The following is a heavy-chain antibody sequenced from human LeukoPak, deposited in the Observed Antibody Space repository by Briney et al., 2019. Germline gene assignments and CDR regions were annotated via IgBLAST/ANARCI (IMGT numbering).Heavy chain of an antibody. CDR2: IIWHIVPI. Sequence: GGTLRLSCAASGFTFDDYAMHWGRQAQGKGMGGFSFIIWHIVPIVYTDSMQRRFTIAKDNAKPALDLQINSLRADDTPLYYSAKVRTWYYFVYWGQRTLVTLSS. D-gene: IGHD6-13*01. CDR1: GFTFDDYA. CDR3: AKVRTWYYFVY. J-gene: IGHJ4*02. V-gene: IGHV3-9*01.